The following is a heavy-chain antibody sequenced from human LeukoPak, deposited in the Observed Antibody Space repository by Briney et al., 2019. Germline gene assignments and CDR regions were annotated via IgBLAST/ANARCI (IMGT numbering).Heavy chain of an antibody. V-gene: IGHV3-23*01. Sequence: PGGSVRLSCAASGFTFSSYGMNWVRQAPGKGLEWVSFISGSGDTTYYADSVKGRFTISRDSSKNTLYLQMNSLRAEDTAVYYCAKSRGESRGASNYWGQGTLVTVSS. CDR2: ISGSGDTT. J-gene: IGHJ4*02. CDR3: AKSRGESRGASNY. CDR1: GFTFSSYG. D-gene: IGHD1-26*01.